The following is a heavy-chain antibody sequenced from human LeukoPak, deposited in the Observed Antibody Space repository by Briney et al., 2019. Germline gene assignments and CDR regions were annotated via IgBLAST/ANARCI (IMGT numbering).Heavy chain of an antibody. J-gene: IGHJ3*02. CDR2: IIPILGIA. CDR1: GGTLSSHA. Sequence: SVKVSCKASGGTLSSHAISWVRQAPGQGLEWMGRIIPILGIASYAQKFQGRVTITADKSTSTAYMELSGLRSEDTAVYYCARALSSDDAFDIWGQGTMVTVSS. CDR3: ARALSSDDAFDI. V-gene: IGHV1-69*04.